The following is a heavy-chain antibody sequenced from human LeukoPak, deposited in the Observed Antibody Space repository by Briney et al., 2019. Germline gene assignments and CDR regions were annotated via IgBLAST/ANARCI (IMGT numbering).Heavy chain of an antibody. Sequence: ASVKVSCKASGYTFTSYAMHWVRQAPGQRLEWMGWINAGNGNTKYSQKFQGRVTITRDTSASTAYMELSSQRSEDTAVYYCARDEGIVATPFDYWGQGTLVTVSS. CDR1: GYTFTSYA. D-gene: IGHD5-12*01. V-gene: IGHV1-3*01. J-gene: IGHJ4*02. CDR2: INAGNGNT. CDR3: ARDEGIVATPFDY.